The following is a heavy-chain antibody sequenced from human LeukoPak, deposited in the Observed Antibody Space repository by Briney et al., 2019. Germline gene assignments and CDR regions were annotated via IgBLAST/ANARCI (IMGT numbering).Heavy chain of an antibody. J-gene: IGHJ4*02. CDR2: ISTSSSII. Sequence: GGSLRLSCAASGFTFSSYEMNWVRQAPGKGPEWVSYISTSSSIIYYADSVKGRFTISRDNAKNSLYLQMSSLRADDTAVYYCAREFRYYYDRSAEFDYWGQGTLVTVSS. V-gene: IGHV3-48*03. CDR3: AREFRYYYDRSAEFDY. D-gene: IGHD3-22*01. CDR1: GFTFSSYE.